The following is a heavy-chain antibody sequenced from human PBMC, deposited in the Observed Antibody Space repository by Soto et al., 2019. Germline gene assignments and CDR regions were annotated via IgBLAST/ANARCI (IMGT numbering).Heavy chain of an antibody. D-gene: IGHD3-3*01. V-gene: IGHV3-33*01. Sequence: PGGALRLSRAASGFTFSSYCMHWGRQAPGKGLEWVAVIWYDGSNKYYADSVKGRFTISRDNSKNTLYLQMNSLRAEDTAVYYCARDFNFNDFWSGYYLAYWGQGTLVTVSS. CDR3: ARDFNFNDFWSGYYLAY. CDR1: GFTFSSYC. CDR2: IWYDGSNK. J-gene: IGHJ4*02.